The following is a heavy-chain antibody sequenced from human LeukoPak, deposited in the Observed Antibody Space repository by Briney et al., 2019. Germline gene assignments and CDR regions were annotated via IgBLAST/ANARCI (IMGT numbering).Heavy chain of an antibody. J-gene: IGHJ4*02. CDR1: GYTFTSYD. D-gene: IGHD3-22*01. CDR3: ARGDYLHYHDSSGYPPFNY. V-gene: IGHV1-8*01. Sequence: GASVKVSCKASGYTFTSYDINWVRQATGQGLEWMGWMNPNSGNTGYALKFQGRVTMTRNTSISTAYMELSSLRSEDTAVYYCARGDYLHYHDSSGYPPFNYWGQGTLVTVSS. CDR2: MNPNSGNT.